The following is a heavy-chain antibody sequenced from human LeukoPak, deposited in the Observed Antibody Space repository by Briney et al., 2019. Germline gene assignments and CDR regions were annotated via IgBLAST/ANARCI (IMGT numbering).Heavy chain of an antibody. D-gene: IGHD1-26*01. CDR1: GYTFTDYY. Sequence: ASVKVSCKASGYTFTDYYIHWVRQAPGQGLGWMGWINPNGGGTTYAQKSQGRVSMTRDTSITTAYMEVSSLRSDDTAVYYCAREAPGSYYTNFDYWGQGTLVTVSS. V-gene: IGHV1-2*02. J-gene: IGHJ4*02. CDR3: AREAPGSYYTNFDY. CDR2: INPNGGGT.